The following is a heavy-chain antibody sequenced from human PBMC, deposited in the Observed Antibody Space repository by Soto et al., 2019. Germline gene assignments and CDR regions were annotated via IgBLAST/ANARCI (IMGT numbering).Heavy chain of an antibody. CDR1: GGSISSYY. V-gene: IGHV4-59*01. J-gene: IGHJ2*01. Sequence: QVQLQESGPGLVKPSETLSLTCTVSGGSISSYYWSWIRQPPGKGLEWIGYIYYSGSTKYNPSLKSRVTISVDTSKNQFPLKLTSVTAADTAVYYCAREGGSYYDSRYFDLWGRGTLVTVSS. D-gene: IGHD1-26*01. CDR3: AREGGSYYDSRYFDL. CDR2: IYYSGST.